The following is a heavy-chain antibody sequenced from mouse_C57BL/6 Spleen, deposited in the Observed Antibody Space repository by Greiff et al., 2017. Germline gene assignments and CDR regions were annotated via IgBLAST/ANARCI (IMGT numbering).Heavy chain of an antibody. D-gene: IGHD1-1*01. CDR1: GYTFTSYW. CDR2: IDPSDSET. V-gene: IGHV1-52*01. J-gene: IGHJ3*01. Sequence: QVQLQQPGAELVRPGSSVKLSCKASGYTFTSYWMHWVKQRPIQGLEWIGNIDPSDSETHYNQKFKDKATLTVDKSSSTAYMQLSSLTSEDSAVYYCAREGYYGSSAWFAYWCQGTLVTVSA. CDR3: AREGYYGSSAWFAY.